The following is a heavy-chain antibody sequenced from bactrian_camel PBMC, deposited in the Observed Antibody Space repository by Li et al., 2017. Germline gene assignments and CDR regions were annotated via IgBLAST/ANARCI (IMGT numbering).Heavy chain of an antibody. D-gene: IGHD1*01. Sequence: HVQLVESGGGSVQAGGSLRLSCAISGNTYGTYCMGWFRQTAGKERELVSTIKPDGTTTYTDSVKDRFIISLDDAKNTVYLQMTNLKTEDTAVYTCAAGRKMLTCVWNYWDQPRS. CDR2: IKPDGTT. CDR1: GNTYGTYC. V-gene: IGHV3S53*01. J-gene: IGHJ4*01.